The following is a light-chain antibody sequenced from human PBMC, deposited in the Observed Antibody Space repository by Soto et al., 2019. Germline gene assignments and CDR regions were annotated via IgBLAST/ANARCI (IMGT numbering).Light chain of an antibody. CDR2: AAS. CDR1: QDSSYF. CDR3: QQYDNPPIT. Sequence: DLQLTQSPSSLSASVGDRVTITCQASQDSSYFLNWYQQKPGKAPNLLIYAASTLEAGVPSRFRGSGSGTDFSFTISSLQPEDIATYYCQQYDNPPITFGQGTRQEIK. V-gene: IGKV1-33*01. J-gene: IGKJ5*01.